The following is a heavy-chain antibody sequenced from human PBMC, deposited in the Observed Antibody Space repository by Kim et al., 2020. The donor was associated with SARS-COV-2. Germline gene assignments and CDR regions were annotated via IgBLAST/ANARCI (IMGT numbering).Heavy chain of an antibody. CDR1: GYTFTSYD. CDR2: MNPNSGNT. V-gene: IGHV1-8*01. CDR3: ARGPWVSRYQLLSFYYYYGMDV. D-gene: IGHD2-2*01. Sequence: ASVKVSCKASGYTFTSYDINWVRQATGQGLEWMGWMNPNSGNTGYAQKFQGRVTMTRNTSISTAYMELSSLRSEDTAVYYCARGPWVSRYQLLSFYYYYGMDVWGQGTTVTVSS. J-gene: IGHJ6*02.